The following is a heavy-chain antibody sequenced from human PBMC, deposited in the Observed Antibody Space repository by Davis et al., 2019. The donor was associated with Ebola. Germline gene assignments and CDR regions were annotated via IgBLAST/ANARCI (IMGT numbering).Heavy chain of an antibody. Sequence: ASVKVSCKASGFILTNYAIHWVRQAPGQGLEWMGWISAHNGNTKYVQSLQGRVTMTTDTSTSTASMELRSLRSDDTAVYYCARAQFPTTSDHWGQGTLVTVSS. CDR1: GFILTNYA. D-gene: IGHD1-1*01. J-gene: IGHJ4*02. V-gene: IGHV1-18*01. CDR2: ISAHNGNT. CDR3: ARAQFPTTSDH.